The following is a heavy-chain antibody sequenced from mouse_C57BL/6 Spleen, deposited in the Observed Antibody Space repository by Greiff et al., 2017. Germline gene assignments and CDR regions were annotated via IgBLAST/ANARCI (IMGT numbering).Heavy chain of an antibody. CDR2: IYPGDGDT. CDR1: GYAFSSYW. Sequence: VQRVESGAELVKPGASVKISCKASGYAFSSYWMNWVKQRPGKGLEWIGQIYPGDGDTNYNGKFKGKATLTADNSSSTAYMQLSSLTSEDSAVYFCARSERRGAMDYWGQGTSVTVSS. CDR3: ARSERRGAMDY. V-gene: IGHV1-80*01. J-gene: IGHJ4*01.